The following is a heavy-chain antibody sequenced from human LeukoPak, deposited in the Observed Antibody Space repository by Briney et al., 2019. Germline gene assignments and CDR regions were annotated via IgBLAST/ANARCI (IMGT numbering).Heavy chain of an antibody. CDR2: IYHSGST. J-gene: IGHJ5*02. Sequence: SETLSLTCAVSGYSISSGYYWGWIRQPPGKGLEWIGSIYHSGSTYYNPSLKSRVTISVDTSKNQSSLKLSSVTAADTAVYYCARDWTKGSWFDPWGQGTLVTVSS. CDR3: ARDWTKGSWFDP. V-gene: IGHV4-38-2*02. CDR1: GYSISSGYY. D-gene: IGHD3/OR15-3a*01.